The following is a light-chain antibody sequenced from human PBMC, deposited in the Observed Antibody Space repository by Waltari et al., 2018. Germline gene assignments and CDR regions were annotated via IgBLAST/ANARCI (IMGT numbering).Light chain of an antibody. CDR2: AVS. CDR3: SSYAGSSKGV. J-gene: IGLJ2*01. CDR1: SSDVGNYTL. Sequence: QSALTQPASVSGSPGQSITISCTGTSSDVGNYTLVSWYQQHPGKAPKLMIYAVSKRPSGVSDRFSGSKSGDMASLTISGLQPEDEAEYFCSSYAGSSKGVFGGGTKVTVL. V-gene: IGLV2-23*02.